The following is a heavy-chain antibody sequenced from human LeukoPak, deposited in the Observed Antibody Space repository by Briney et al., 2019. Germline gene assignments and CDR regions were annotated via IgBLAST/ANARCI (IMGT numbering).Heavy chain of an antibody. CDR3: ARVEVLFGELISAYYYGMDV. Sequence: ASVTVSCKASGYTFTSYIISWVRQAPGQGLEWMGWISGYNGDTNYAQNFQGRVNMTTDTSTGTAYMELRSLKSDDTAVYYCARVEVLFGELISAYYYGMDVWGPGTTVTVSS. V-gene: IGHV1-18*01. CDR2: ISGYNGDT. J-gene: IGHJ6*02. CDR1: GYTFTSYI. D-gene: IGHD3-10*01.